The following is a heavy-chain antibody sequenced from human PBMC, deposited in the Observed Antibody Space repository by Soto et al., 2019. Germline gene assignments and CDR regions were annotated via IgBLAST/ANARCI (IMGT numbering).Heavy chain of an antibody. CDR3: ARELAGVTTSGGFYYYYYMDV. D-gene: IGHD4-17*01. V-gene: IGHV1-2*04. CDR1: GYTFTSYG. CDR2: INANSGGT. Sequence: ASVKVSCKASGYTFTSYGISWVRQAPGQGLEWMGWINANSGGTNYAQKFQGWVTMTRDTSMSTAYMELSRLRSDDTAVYYCARELAGVTTSGGFYYYYYMDVWGKGTTVTVSS. J-gene: IGHJ6*03.